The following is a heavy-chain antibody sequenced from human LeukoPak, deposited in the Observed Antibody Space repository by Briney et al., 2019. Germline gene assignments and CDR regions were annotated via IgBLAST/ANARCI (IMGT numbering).Heavy chain of an antibody. V-gene: IGHV1-69*01. CDR3: ATLGYCSGGSCYTVDY. D-gene: IGHD2-15*01. J-gene: IGHJ4*02. Sequence: SVKVSCKASGGTFSSFAISWVRQAPGQGLEWMGGIIPIFGTANYAQKFQGRVTITADESTSTAYMELSSLRSEDTAVYYCATLGYCSGGSCYTVDYWGQGTLVTVSS. CDR1: GGTFSSFA. CDR2: IIPIFGTA.